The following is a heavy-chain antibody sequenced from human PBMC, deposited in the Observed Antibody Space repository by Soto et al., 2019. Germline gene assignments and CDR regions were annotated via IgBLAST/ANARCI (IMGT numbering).Heavy chain of an antibody. V-gene: IGHV6-1*01. D-gene: IGHD3-10*01. J-gene: IGHJ6*02. Sequence: SQTLSLTCAISGDSVSSNSAAWNWIRQSPSRGLELLGRTYYRSKWYNDYAVSVKSRITINPDTSKNQFSLQLNSVTPEDTAVYYCARDKHGSGRYYYYYGMDVWGQGTTVTVSS. CDR1: GDSVSSNSAA. CDR2: TYYRSKWYN. CDR3: ARDKHGSGRYYYYYGMDV.